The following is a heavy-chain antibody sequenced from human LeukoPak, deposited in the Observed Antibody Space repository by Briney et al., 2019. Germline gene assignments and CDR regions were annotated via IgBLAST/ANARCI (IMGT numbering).Heavy chain of an antibody. D-gene: IGHD2-2*01. CDR1: GGSISSYY. J-gene: IGHJ6*03. V-gene: IGHV4-4*07. Sequence: PSETLSLTCTVSGGSISSYYWSWIRQPAGKGLEWIGRIYTSGSTNYNPSLKSRVTMSVDTSKNQFSLKLSSVTAADTAVYYCARAYHTGVPAARRRDTDYYYMDVWGKGTTVTVSS. CDR3: ARAYHTGVPAARRRDTDYYYMDV. CDR2: IYTSGST.